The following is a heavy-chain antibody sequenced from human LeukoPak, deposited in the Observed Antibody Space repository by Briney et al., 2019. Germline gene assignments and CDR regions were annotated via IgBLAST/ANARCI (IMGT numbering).Heavy chain of an antibody. D-gene: IGHD4-17*01. Sequence: SETLSLTCAVYGGSFSGYYWSWIRQPPGKGLEWIGEINHSGSTNYNPSLKSRVTISVDRSKNQFSLKLRSVTAADTAVYYCARGGSVRWSLYGDYPSRYYDAFDIWGQGTMVTVSS. J-gene: IGHJ3*02. V-gene: IGHV4-34*01. CDR1: GGSFSGYY. CDR3: ARGGSVRWSLYGDYPSRYYDAFDI. CDR2: INHSGST.